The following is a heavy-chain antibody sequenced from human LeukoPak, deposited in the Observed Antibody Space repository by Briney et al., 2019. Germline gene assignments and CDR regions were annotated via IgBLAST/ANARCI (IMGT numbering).Heavy chain of an antibody. J-gene: IGHJ6*02. V-gene: IGHV3-21*01. CDR1: GFTFSSYS. Sequence: PGRSLRLSCAASGFTFSSYSMNWVRQAPGKGLEWVSSISSSSSYIYYADSVKGRFTISRDNAKNSLYLQMNSLRAEDTAVYYCARDPLLWFGEFLIDYYYYYGMDVWGQGTTVTVSS. CDR2: ISSSSSYI. CDR3: ARDPLLWFGEFLIDYYYYYGMDV. D-gene: IGHD3-10*01.